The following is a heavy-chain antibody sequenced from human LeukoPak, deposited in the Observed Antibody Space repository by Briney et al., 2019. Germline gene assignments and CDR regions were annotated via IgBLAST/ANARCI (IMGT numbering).Heavy chain of an antibody. J-gene: IGHJ3*02. CDR2: ISSNGGST. CDR3: ARGAFDI. CDR1: GFTFSSCA. Sequence: GGSLRLSCAASGFTFSSCAMHWVRQAPGKGLEYVSAISSNGGSTYYANSVKGRFTISRDNSKNTLYLQMGSLRAEDMAVYYCARGAFDIWGQGTMVTVSS. V-gene: IGHV3-64*01.